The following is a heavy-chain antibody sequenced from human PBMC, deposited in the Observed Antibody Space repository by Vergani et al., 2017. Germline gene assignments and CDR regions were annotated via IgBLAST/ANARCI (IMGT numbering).Heavy chain of an antibody. V-gene: IGHV3-23*01. D-gene: IGHD7-27*01. Sequence: EVQLLESGGGLVQPGGSLRLSCAASGFTFSSYAMSWVRQAPGKGLEWVSAISGSGGSPYYADSVKGRFTISRDNSKNTLYLQMNSLRAEDTAVYYCAKKVGEPNCVPDAFDIWGQGTMVTVSS. CDR1: GFTFSSYA. J-gene: IGHJ3*02. CDR2: ISGSGGSP. CDR3: AKKVGEPNCVPDAFDI.